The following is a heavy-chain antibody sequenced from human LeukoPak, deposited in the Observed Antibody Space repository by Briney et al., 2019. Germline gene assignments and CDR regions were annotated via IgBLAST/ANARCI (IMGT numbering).Heavy chain of an antibody. D-gene: IGHD6-19*01. CDR3: AKDPYSSGWYGWFDP. CDR1: GFTFSSYW. CDR2: ISGSGGST. J-gene: IGHJ5*02. Sequence: QSGGSLRLSCAASGFTFSSYWMSWVRQAPGKGLEWVSAISGSGGSTYYADSVKGRFTISRDNSKNTLYLQMNSLRAEDTAVYYCAKDPYSSGWYGWFDPWGQGTLVTVSS. V-gene: IGHV3-23*01.